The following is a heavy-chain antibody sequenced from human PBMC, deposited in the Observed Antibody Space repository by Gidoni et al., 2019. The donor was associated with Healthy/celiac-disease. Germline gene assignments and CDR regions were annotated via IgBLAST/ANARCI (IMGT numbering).Heavy chain of an antibody. V-gene: IGHV3-48*01. CDR2: ISSSSSTI. J-gene: IGHJ4*02. D-gene: IGHD6-19*01. CDR3: ARDRSSGWYDLVRYFDY. CDR1: GFTFSSYS. Sequence: EVQLVESGGGLVQPGGSLRLSCAASGFTFSSYSMNWVRQAPGKGLEWVSYISSSSSTIYYADSVKGRFTISRDNAKNSLYLQMNSLRAEDTAVYYCARDRSSGWYDLVRYFDYWGQGTLVTVSS.